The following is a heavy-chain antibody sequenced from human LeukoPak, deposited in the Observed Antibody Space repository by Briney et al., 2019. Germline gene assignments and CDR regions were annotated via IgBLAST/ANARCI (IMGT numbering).Heavy chain of an antibody. J-gene: IGHJ4*02. V-gene: IGHV3-23*01. D-gene: IGHD2-8*01. CDR2: ISDTGATT. CDR1: GFTFSSYA. CDR3: AKDTSIGRYCTNGVCSPFDY. Sequence: PGGSLRLSCAGSGFTFSSYAMSWVRQAPGKGLEWVSAISDTGATTYDADSVKGRFTISRDNSRSTLYLQMNSLRAEDTALYYCAKDTSIGRYCTNGVCSPFDYWSQGTLVTVSS.